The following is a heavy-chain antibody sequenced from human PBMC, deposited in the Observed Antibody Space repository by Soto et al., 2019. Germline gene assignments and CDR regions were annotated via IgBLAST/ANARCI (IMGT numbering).Heavy chain of an antibody. CDR3: ARSRYYDSSGYQPCYYYCMDV. V-gene: IGHV3-66*01. D-gene: IGHD3-22*01. CDR1: GFTVSSNY. Sequence: GGSLRLSCAASGFTVSSNYMSWVRQAPGKGLEWVSVIYSGGSTYYADSVKGRFTISRDNSKNTLYLQMNSLRAEDTAVYYCARSRYYDSSGYQPCYYYCMDVWGQGTTVTVSS. J-gene: IGHJ6*02. CDR2: IYSGGST.